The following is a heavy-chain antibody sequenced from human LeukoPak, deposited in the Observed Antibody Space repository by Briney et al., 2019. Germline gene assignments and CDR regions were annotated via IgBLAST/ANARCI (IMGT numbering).Heavy chain of an antibody. Sequence: PSETLSLTCTVSGGSISSYYWSWIRQPAGKGLEWIGRIYTSGSTNYNPSLKSRVTMSVDTSKNQFSLKLSSVTAADTAVYYCAGGCSSTSCGYNYYYYMDVWGKGTTVTVSS. V-gene: IGHV4-4*07. J-gene: IGHJ6*03. D-gene: IGHD2-2*01. CDR2: IYTSGST. CDR3: AGGCSSTSCGYNYYYYMDV. CDR1: GGSISSYY.